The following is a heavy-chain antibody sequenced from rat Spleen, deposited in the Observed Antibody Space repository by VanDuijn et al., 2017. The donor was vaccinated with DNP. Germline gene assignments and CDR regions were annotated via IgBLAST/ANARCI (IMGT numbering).Heavy chain of an antibody. CDR2: MWHDGDT. CDR1: GFLLTSYS. J-gene: IGHJ3*01. CDR3: TRAEPGAY. V-gene: IGHV2-34*01. D-gene: IGHD1-4*01. Sequence: QVQLTESGPGLVQPSETLSLTCTVSGFLLTSYSVSWVRQPSGKGPEWMGRMWHDGDTAYSSALKSRLSISRDTSKSQVFLKMSSLQTEDTAIYFCTRAEPGAYWGQGTLVTVSS.